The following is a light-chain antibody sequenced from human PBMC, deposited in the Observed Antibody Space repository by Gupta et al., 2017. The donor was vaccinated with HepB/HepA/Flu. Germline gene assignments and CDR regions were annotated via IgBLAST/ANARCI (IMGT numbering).Light chain of an antibody. J-gene: IGLJ3*02. CDR1: NIGSKR. Sequence: SYVLTQPPSVSVAPGKTASITCGGNNIGSKRVHWYRQRPGQAPVLVFYDDSARPSGIPERFSGSNSGNTATLTISSVDAGDEADYYCQLWDSRSDQWVFGGGTKLTVL. CDR3: QLWDSRSDQWV. V-gene: IGLV3-21*03. CDR2: DDS.